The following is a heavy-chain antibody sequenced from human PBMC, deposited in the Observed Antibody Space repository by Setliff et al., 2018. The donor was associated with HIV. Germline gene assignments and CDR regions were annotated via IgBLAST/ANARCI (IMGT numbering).Heavy chain of an antibody. V-gene: IGHV4-61*08. CDR1: GDSINSGGYY. CDR2: IYYSGST. J-gene: IGHJ4*02. Sequence: SETLSLTCIVSGDSINSGGYYWSWIRQRPGKALEWIGHIYYSGSTNYNPSLKSRVTISVDTSKNQFSLKLSSVTAADTAVYYCARDLLGTWGGWGQGTLVTVSS. D-gene: IGHD3-16*01. CDR3: ARDLLGTWGG.